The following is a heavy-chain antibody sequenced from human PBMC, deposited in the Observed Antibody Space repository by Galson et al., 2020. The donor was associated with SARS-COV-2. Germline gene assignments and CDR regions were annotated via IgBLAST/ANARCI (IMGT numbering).Heavy chain of an antibody. D-gene: IGHD2-2*02. CDR3: ARDPVIPAGAYYYYYGMDV. J-gene: IGHJ6*02. Sequence: SETLSLTCTVSGGSISSYYWSWIRQPPGKGLEWIGYISYSGSTSYNPSLKSRVTISVGTSKNQFSLNLSSVTAADTAVYYCARDPVIPAGAYYYYYGMDVWGQGTTVTVAS. V-gene: IGHV4-59*01. CDR2: ISYSGST. CDR1: GGSISSYY.